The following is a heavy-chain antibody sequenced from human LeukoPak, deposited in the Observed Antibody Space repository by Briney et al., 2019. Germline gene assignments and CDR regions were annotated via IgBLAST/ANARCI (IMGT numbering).Heavy chain of an antibody. CDR2: ISWNSGSI. V-gene: IGHV3-9*01. D-gene: IGHD5-18*01. CDR1: GFTFDDYT. CDR3: ATQRGYSYGLFDY. J-gene: IGHJ4*02. Sequence: PGRSLRLSCAASGFTFDDYTMHWVRQAPGKGLEWVSGISWNSGSIGYADSVKGRFTISRDNAKNSLYLQMNSLRAEDTAVYYCATQRGYSYGLFDYWGQGTLVTVSS.